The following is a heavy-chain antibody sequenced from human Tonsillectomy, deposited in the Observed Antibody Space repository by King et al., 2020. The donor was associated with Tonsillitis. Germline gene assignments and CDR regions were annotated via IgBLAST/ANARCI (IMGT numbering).Heavy chain of an antibody. CDR2: ISYSGST. D-gene: IGHD4-17*01. CDR1: GGSISSAGYY. CDR3: ASTAPPYYYYYMDV. J-gene: IGHJ6*03. V-gene: IGHV4-31*03. Sequence: PLQESGPGLVKPSQTLSLTCTVSGGSISSAGYYWSWIRQHPGKGLEWIGYISYSGSTYYNPSLKSRPMISVDTSKNQFSLKVNSVNAADSAVYYCASTAPPYYYYYMDVWGKGTTVTVSS.